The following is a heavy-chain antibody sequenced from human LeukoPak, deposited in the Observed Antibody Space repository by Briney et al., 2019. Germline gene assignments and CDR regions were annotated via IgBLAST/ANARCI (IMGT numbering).Heavy chain of an antibody. V-gene: IGHV3-30*04. Sequence: GGSLRLSCAASGFTFSSYAMHWVRQAPGKGLEWVAVISYDGSNKYYADSVKGRFTISRDNSKNTLYLQMNSLRAEDTAVYYCAKDYYDSSGYAPVDYWGQGTLVTVSS. CDR3: AKDYYDSSGYAPVDY. CDR2: ISYDGSNK. CDR1: GFTFSSYA. J-gene: IGHJ4*02. D-gene: IGHD3-22*01.